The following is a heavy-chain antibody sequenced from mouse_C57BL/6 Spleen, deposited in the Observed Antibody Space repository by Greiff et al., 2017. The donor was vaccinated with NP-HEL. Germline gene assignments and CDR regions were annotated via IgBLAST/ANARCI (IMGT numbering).Heavy chain of an antibody. D-gene: IGHD1-1*01. V-gene: IGHV1-81*01. Sequence: QVQLQQSGAELARPGASVKLSCKASGYTFTSYGISWVKQRPGQGLEWIGEIYPRSGNTYYNEKFKGKATLTADKSSSTAYMELRSLTSEDSAVYVCARHDGSSHWYFDVWGTGTTVTVSS. CDR3: ARHDGSSHWYFDV. CDR1: GYTFTSYG. CDR2: IYPRSGNT. J-gene: IGHJ1*03.